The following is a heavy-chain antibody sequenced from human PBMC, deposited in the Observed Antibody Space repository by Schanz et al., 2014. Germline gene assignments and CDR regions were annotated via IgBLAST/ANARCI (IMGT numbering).Heavy chain of an antibody. J-gene: IGHJ4*01. V-gene: IGHV3-11*05. CDR2: ISGTTTYT. CDR3: AREQIMAAAGLVDY. Sequence: QVQLLQFGGGLVKPGGSLRLSCAAYGFTLSSYAMHWVRQAPGKGLEWVSYISGTTTYTNYADSVKGRFTISRDNAKNSLYLQMNSLRAEDTAVYYCAREQIMAAAGLVDYWGHGTLVTVSS. CDR1: GFTLSSYA. D-gene: IGHD6-13*01.